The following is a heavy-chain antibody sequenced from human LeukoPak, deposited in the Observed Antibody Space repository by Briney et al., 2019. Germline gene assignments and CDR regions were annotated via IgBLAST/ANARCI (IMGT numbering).Heavy chain of an antibody. CDR2: ISGSGAGT. Sequence: GGSLRLSCAGSGFTFSSYAMTWVRQAPGKGLEWVSSISGSGAGTYYADSVKGRFTISRDNSKNTLYLQMNSLRAEDTAVYYCAKGPPSLHYYGSGSVDYWGQGTLVTVSS. J-gene: IGHJ4*02. V-gene: IGHV3-23*01. CDR3: AKGPPSLHYYGSGSVDY. D-gene: IGHD3-10*01. CDR1: GFTFSSYA.